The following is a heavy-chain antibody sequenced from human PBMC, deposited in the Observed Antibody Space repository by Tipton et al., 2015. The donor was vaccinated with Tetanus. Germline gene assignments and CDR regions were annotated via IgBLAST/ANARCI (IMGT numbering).Heavy chain of an antibody. CDR2: INNKADGGKT. J-gene: IGHJ4*02. V-gene: IGHV3-15*07. CDR3: STAGIVGSGYRVVG. CDR1: GLFFKNAW. D-gene: IGHD1-26*01. Sequence: SLRLSCATSGLFFKNAWMNWVRQAPGKGLEWVGGINNKADGGKTDYSARGKDRFSISRDDSKDTRILQMNRLKTEDTAVYYCSTAGIVGSGYRVVGWGRGALVVVSS.